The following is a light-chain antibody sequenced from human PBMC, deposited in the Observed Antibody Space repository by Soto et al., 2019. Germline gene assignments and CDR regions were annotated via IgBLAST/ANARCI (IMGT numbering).Light chain of an antibody. J-gene: IGLJ1*01. Sequence: QSALTQPASVSGSPGQSITISCTGTSSDVGGYNYVSWYQQHPGKAPKRMIYEVRNRPSGVSNRFSGSKSGNTAYLTISGLQAEDEADYYCSSYTSSSSYVFGTGTKLTVL. CDR3: SSYTSSSSYV. CDR1: SSDVGGYNY. V-gene: IGLV2-14*01. CDR2: EVR.